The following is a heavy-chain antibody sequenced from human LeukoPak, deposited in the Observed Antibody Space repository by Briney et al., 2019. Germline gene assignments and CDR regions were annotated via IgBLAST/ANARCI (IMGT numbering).Heavy chain of an antibody. CDR3: ARVIAAAVPWSWFDP. J-gene: IGHJ5*02. Sequence: SETLSITCTVSGDSISSSSYYWGWIRQPPGKGLEWIGNIYYSGSTYYNPSLESRVTMSLDTSKNQFSLKLSSVTAADTAVYYCARVIAAAVPWSWFDPWGQGTLVTVSS. D-gene: IGHD6-13*01. V-gene: IGHV4-39*07. CDR2: IYYSGST. CDR1: GDSISSSSYY.